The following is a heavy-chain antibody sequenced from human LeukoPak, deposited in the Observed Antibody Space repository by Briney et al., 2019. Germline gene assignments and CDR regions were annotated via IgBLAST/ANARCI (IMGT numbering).Heavy chain of an antibody. CDR3: ARDYASLLLWFGEFPTRMDV. V-gene: IGHV3-20*04. CDR2: INWNGGST. Sequence: PGGSLRLSCAASGFTFDDYGMSWVRQAPGKGLEWVSGINWNGGSTGYADSVKGRFTISRDNAKNSLYPQMNSLRAEDTALYYCARDYASLLLWFGEFPTRMDVWGQGTTVTVSS. J-gene: IGHJ6*02. D-gene: IGHD3-10*01. CDR1: GFTFDDYG.